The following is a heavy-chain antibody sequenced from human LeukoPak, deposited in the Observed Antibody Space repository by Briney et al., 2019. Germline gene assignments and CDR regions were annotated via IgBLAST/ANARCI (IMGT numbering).Heavy chain of an antibody. CDR3: ASKPVVPASQGHYFDS. V-gene: IGHV4-59*02. CDR2: FHYNGET. J-gene: IGHJ4*02. CDR1: GASVTTHY. D-gene: IGHD4-23*01. Sequence: SETLSLTCTVSGASVTTHYWSWIRQPPGKGLEWIGNFHYNGETSFNSSLNSRVTTSIDTSKNQFSLILNAVTAADTAVYYCASKPVVPASQGHYFDSWGQGTLVTVSS.